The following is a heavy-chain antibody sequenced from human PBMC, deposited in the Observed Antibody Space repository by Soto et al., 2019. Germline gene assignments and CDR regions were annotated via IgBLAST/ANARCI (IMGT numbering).Heavy chain of an antibody. CDR2: ISYDGSNK. Sequence: GGSLRLSCAASGFTFSSYGMHWVRQAPGKGLEWVAVISYDGSNKYYADSVKGRFTISRDNSKNTLYLQMNSLRAEDTAVYYCAKDRYYYDSSGYYSVPDYWGQGTLVTVSS. J-gene: IGHJ4*02. CDR1: GFTFSSYG. V-gene: IGHV3-30*18. D-gene: IGHD3-22*01. CDR3: AKDRYYYDSSGYYSVPDY.